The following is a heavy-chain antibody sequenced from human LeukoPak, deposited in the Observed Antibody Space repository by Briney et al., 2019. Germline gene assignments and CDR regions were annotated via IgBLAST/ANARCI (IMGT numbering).Heavy chain of an antibody. CDR1: GFTFSSYS. CDR2: ISSSSSYI. V-gene: IGHV3-21*01. D-gene: IGHD3-3*01. Sequence: GGSLRLSCAASGFTFSSYSMNWVRQAPGKGLEWVSSISSSSSYIYYADSVKGRFTISRDNAKNSLYLQMNSLRAEDTAAYYCARILTYYDFWSGYYHDYWAREPWSPSPQ. J-gene: IGHJ4*02. CDR3: ARILTYYDFWSGYYHDY.